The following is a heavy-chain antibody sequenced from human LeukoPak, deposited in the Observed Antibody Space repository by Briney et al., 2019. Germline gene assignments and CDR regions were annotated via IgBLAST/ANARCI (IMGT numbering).Heavy chain of an antibody. Sequence: GASVKVSCTASGYTFTSYGISWVRPAPGPGLEWIGSISPYNGNTSHAQKLPGTVTMTTDTSPRTAYMELRSLRSADTAVYYCAGPIPSPYSSGWYDYWGQGTLVTVSS. D-gene: IGHD6-19*01. J-gene: IGHJ4*02. CDR1: GYTFTSYG. CDR2: ISPYNGNT. CDR3: AGPIPSPYSSGWYDY. V-gene: IGHV1-18*01.